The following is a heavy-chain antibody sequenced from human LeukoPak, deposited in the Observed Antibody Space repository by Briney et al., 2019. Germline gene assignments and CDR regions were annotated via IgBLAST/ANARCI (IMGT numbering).Heavy chain of an antibody. CDR1: GFTFSSYW. CDR2: IKQDGSEK. CDR3: ATRRGGDLLYFDL. D-gene: IGHD2-21*01. Sequence: GGSLRLSCAASGFTFSSYWMSWVRQAPGKGLEWVANIKQDGSEKYYVDSVEGRFTISRENADNSVYLHMNSLRVEDTAVYYCATRRGGDLLYFDLWGRGTLVTVSS. V-gene: IGHV3-7*01. J-gene: IGHJ2*01.